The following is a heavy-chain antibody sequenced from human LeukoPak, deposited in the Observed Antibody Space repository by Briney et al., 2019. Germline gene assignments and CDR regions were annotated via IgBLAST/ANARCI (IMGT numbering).Heavy chain of an antibody. CDR3: ARGYYYTY. CDR2: TYYRSKWYY. CDR1: GDNVSRNTTA. Sequence: SQTLSLTCAISGDNVSRNTTAWNWIRQSPSRGLEWLGRTYYRSKWYYEYAVSVKGRITINPDTSRNQFSLQLNSVTPEDTAVYYCARGYYYTYWGQGTLVTVPS. V-gene: IGHV6-1*01. J-gene: IGHJ4*02.